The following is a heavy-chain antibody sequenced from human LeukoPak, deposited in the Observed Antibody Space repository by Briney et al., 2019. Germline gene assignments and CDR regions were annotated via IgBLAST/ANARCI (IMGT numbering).Heavy chain of an antibody. CDR1: GFTFSSYW. Sequence: GGSLRLSCAASGFTFSSYWMHWVRQAPGKGLEWVANINQDGSEKYCVDSVKGRFTISRDNAKNSLYLQMNSLRAEDTAVYYCARDRGGSSWYQFDYWGQGTLVTVSS. CDR3: ARDRGGSSWYQFDY. D-gene: IGHD6-13*01. J-gene: IGHJ4*02. CDR2: INQDGSEK. V-gene: IGHV3-7*03.